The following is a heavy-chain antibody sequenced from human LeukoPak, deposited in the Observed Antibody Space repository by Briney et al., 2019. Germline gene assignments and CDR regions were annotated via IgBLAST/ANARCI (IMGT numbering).Heavy chain of an antibody. V-gene: IGHV3-30*04. CDR3: ARDQVQHCSAGSCYVIDN. CDR1: GFTLDIYA. Sequence: GGSLRLSCAASGFTLDIYAMHCVRQAPGKGLEWVADVSYDGSNKKYADSVKGRVTISRDNSHNTVHLQMSSLRVADSAVYYCARDQVQHCSAGSCYVIDNWGPGTLVAVSS. J-gene: IGHJ4*02. D-gene: IGHD2-15*01. CDR2: VSYDGSNK.